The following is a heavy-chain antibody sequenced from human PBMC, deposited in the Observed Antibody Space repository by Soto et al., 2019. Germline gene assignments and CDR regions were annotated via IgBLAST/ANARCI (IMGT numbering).Heavy chain of an antibody. J-gene: IGHJ4*02. V-gene: IGHV4-59*08. CDR3: ARLGGSYAVPHFDY. CDR2: IYYSGTT. D-gene: IGHD1-26*01. Sequence: WTWIRQPPGKGLEWMGYIYYSGTTTNYNPSLKSRVTLSVDTSKNQFSLKLSSVTAADTAVYYCARLGGSYAVPHFDYWGQGTLLTVSS.